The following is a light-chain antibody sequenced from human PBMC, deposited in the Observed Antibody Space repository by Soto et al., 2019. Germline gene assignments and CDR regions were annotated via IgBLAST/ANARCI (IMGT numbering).Light chain of an antibody. CDR3: QQYHTYYT. V-gene: IGKV1-5*01. CDR2: AAS. CDR1: QSVNRW. J-gene: IGKJ2*01. Sequence: DIQMTQSPSTLSASVGDRVAITCRASQSVNRWVAWYQQKPGRAPKLLIYAASSLQSGVPPRFSGSGSGTEFTLTISGLQPDDFASYYCQQYHTYYTFGQGTKVDIK.